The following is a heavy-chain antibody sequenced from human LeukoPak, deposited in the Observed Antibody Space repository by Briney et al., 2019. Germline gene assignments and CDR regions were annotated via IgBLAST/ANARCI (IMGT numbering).Heavy chain of an antibody. V-gene: IGHV3-23*01. D-gene: IGHD3-10*01. J-gene: IGHJ4*02. CDR2: ISASGTDP. CDR3: AKQLGSGNYYPTGEDY. Sequence: SGGSLRLSCATSGFTLSNYATTWVRQAPGKGLEWVSAISASGTDPYYADSVKGRFIISRDTSKNTVYLQMNSLRDEDTAVYYCAKQLGSGNYYPTGEDYWGQGTLVTVSS. CDR1: GFTLSNYA.